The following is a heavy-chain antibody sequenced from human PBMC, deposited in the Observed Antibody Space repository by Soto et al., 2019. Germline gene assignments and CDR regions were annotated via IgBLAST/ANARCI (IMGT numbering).Heavy chain of an antibody. CDR3: ARDLGGDNWNYEFPYGMDV. Sequence: ASVKVSCKASGYTFTSYGISWVRQAPGQGLEWMGWISAYNGNTNYAQKLQGRVTMTTDTSTSTAYMELRSLRSDDTAVYYCARDLGGDNWNYEFPYGMDVWGQGTTVTVSS. CDR2: ISAYNGNT. CDR1: GYTFTSYG. J-gene: IGHJ6*02. V-gene: IGHV1-18*01. D-gene: IGHD1-7*01.